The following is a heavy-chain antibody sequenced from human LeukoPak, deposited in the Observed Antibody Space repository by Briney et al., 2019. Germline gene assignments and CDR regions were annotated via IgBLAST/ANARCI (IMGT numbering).Heavy chain of an antibody. J-gene: IGHJ4*02. V-gene: IGHV3-33*08. CDR3: ARGGSSWYRLDY. CDR1: GFTVSSNY. Sequence: GGSLRLSCAASGFTVSSNYMSWVRQAPGKGLEWVAVIWSAGNNEYYADSLKGRFTISRDNSRNTLYLQMNSLTVGDTAVYYCARGGSSWYRLDYWGQGTLVTVSS. CDR2: IWSAGNNE. D-gene: IGHD6-13*01.